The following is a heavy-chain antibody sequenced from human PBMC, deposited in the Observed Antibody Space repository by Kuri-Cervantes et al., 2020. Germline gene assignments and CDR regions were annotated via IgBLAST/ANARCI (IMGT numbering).Heavy chain of an antibody. CDR3: ATPSMVRGVMEYYYYGMDV. CDR2: FDPEDGET. D-gene: IGHD3-10*01. V-gene: IGHV1-24*01. CDR1: GYTLTELS. J-gene: IGHJ6*02. Sequence: ASVKVSRKVSGYTLTELSMHWVRQAPGKGLEWMGGFDPEDGETIYAQKFQGRVTMTEDTSTDTAYMELSSLRSEDTAVYYCATPSMVRGVMEYYYYGMDVWGQGTTVTVSS.